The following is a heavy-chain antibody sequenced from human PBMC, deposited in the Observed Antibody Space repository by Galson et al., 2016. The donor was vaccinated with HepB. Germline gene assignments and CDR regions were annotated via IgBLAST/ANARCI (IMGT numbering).Heavy chain of an antibody. CDR2: ISSDSSSI. V-gene: IGHV3-48*02. CDR3: AREDYYYMDV. J-gene: IGHJ6*03. Sequence: SLRLSCAASGFIFSSYNINWVRQGPGKGLEWVSYISSDSSSISYADSVKGRLTISRDNAKNLVYLQMNSLRDEDTAVYHCAREDYYYMDVWGKGTTVTVSS. CDR1: GFIFSSYN.